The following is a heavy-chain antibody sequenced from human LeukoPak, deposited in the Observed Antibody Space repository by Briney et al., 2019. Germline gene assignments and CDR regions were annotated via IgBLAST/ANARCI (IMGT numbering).Heavy chain of an antibody. D-gene: IGHD3-3*01. CDR1: GFTFSSYA. Sequence: GGSLRLSCAASGFTFSSYAMSWVRQAPGKGLEWVSEISGSGDNTYYADSVKGRFTISRDNSKNTLYLQMNSLRAEDTAVYYCAKSTTPLRFLEWLPDYWGQGTLVTVSS. J-gene: IGHJ4*02. CDR3: AKSTTPLRFLEWLPDY. V-gene: IGHV3-23*01. CDR2: ISGSGDNT.